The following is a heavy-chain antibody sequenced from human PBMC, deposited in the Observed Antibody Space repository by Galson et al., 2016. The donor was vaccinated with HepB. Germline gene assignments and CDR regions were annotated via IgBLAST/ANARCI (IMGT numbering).Heavy chain of an antibody. Sequence: SLRLSCAASGFSFSSYGMHWVRQAPGKGLEWVALIWDDGNYKYYVDSVKGRFTISRDNSKNTLYLQMNSLRADDTAVYYCARDGRYSGGWATGYYGTDVWGQGTTVTVSS. J-gene: IGHJ6*02. D-gene: IGHD6-19*01. CDR3: ARDGRYSGGWATGYYGTDV. CDR1: GFSFSSYG. CDR2: IWDDGNYK. V-gene: IGHV3-33*01.